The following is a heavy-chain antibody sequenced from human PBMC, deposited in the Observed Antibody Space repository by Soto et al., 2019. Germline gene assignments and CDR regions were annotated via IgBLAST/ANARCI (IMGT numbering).Heavy chain of an antibody. CDR1: GVTFNTYS. J-gene: IGHJ4*02. CDR3: ARAGGTTVTGLWHFDS. Sequence: QVQLEESGGGVVQPGRSLRLSCEASGVTFNTYSMHWVRQPPGKGLEWLAAIWYDGTQKYYADSVKGRFIISRDNSKKTLYLEMNSLRAADTAVYYCARAGGTTVTGLWHFDSWGQVTLVTVSS. D-gene: IGHD4-17*01. V-gene: IGHV3-33*01. CDR2: IWYDGTQK.